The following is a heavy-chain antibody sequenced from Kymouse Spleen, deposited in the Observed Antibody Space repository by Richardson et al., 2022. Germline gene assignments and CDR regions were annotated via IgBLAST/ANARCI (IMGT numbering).Heavy chain of an antibody. V-gene: IGHV3-21*03. D-gene: IGHD3-9*01. CDR3: ASHYDILTGYGYYYYGMDV. CDR2: ISSSSSYI. J-gene: IGHJ6*02. Sequence: EVQLVESGGGLVKPGGSLRLSCAASGFTFSSYSMNWVRQAPGKGLEWVSSISSSSSYIYYADSVKGRFTISRDNAKNSLYLQMNSLRAEDTAVYYCASHYDILTGYGYYYYGMDVWGQGTTVTVSS. CDR1: GFTFSSYS.